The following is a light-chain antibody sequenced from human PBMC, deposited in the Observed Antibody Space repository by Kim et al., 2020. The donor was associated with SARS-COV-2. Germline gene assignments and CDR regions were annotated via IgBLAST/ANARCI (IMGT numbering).Light chain of an antibody. CDR2: DAS. Sequence: SLGERATRSCRASQSVSSYLSWYQQKPGQAPRLLIYDASNRATGIPARFSGSGSGTDFTLTISSLEPEDFAVYYCQQRSNWPPITFGQGTRLEVK. CDR3: QQRSNWPPIT. J-gene: IGKJ5*01. V-gene: IGKV3-11*01. CDR1: QSVSSY.